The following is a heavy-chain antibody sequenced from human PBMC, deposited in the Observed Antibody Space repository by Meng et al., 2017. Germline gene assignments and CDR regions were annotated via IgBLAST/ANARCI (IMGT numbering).Heavy chain of an antibody. CDR2: INHSGST. CDR1: GGSFSGYY. CDR3: ARDTVEAYCGGDCCPLGY. D-gene: IGHD2-21*02. Sequence: VHLQQGGAGLLKPSETLSLTCAVYGGSFSGYYWSWIRQPPGKGLEWIGEINHSGSTNYNPSLKSRVTISVDTSKNQFSLKLSSVTAADTAVYYCARDTVEAYCGGDCCPLGYWGQGTLVTVSS. J-gene: IGHJ4*02. V-gene: IGHV4-34*01.